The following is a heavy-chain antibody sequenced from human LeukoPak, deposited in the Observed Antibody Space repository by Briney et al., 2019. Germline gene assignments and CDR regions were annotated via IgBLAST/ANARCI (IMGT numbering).Heavy chain of an antibody. D-gene: IGHD6-13*01. CDR3: ARRLSTWSEGWFDP. Sequence: ASVKVSCKPSGYTFTAYYIHWLRQAPGHGRESMGWINPNSGDTNYAQKFQGRVTMTRDTSITTAYMDLTSLTSDDTAVYYCARRLSTWSEGWFDPWGQGTLVTVSS. CDR1: GYTFTAYY. J-gene: IGHJ5*02. CDR2: INPNSGDT. V-gene: IGHV1-2*02.